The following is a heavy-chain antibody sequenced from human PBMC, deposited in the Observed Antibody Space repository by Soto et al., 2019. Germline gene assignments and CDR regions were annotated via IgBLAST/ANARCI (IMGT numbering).Heavy chain of an antibody. V-gene: IGHV4-39*01. CDR2: MFYSVNT. D-gene: IGHD5-18*01. CDR3: ARLRDTAVDY. Sequence: QLQLQESGPGLVKPSETLSLTCTVSGGSISSSSYYWGWIRQPPGKGLEWTGSMFYSVNTYYNPSLKSRVTILADTSKNQFSLKLSSVTAADTAVYYCARLRDTAVDYWGQGTLVTVSS. CDR1: GGSISSSSYY. J-gene: IGHJ4*02.